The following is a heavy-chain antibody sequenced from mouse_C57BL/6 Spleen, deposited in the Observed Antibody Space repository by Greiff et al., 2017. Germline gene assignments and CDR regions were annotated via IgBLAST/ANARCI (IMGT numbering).Heavy chain of an antibody. D-gene: IGHD1-1*01. CDR1: GYTFTSYW. Sequence: QVQLQQPGAELVKPGASVKLSCKASGYTFTSYWMPWVKQRPGQGLEWIGEIDPSDSYTNYNQKFKGKATLTVDTSSSPAYMQLSSLTSEDSAVYYCASGDYYGSSYGGYWGQGTTLTVSS. V-gene: IGHV1-50*01. J-gene: IGHJ2*01. CDR3: ASGDYYGSSYGGY. CDR2: IDPSDSYT.